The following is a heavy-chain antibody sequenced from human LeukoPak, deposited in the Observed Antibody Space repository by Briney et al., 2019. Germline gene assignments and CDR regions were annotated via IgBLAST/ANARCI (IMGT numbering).Heavy chain of an antibody. J-gene: IGHJ4*02. Sequence: SETLSLTCTVSGGSISSGDYYWSWIRQPPGKGLEWIGYIYYSGSTNYNPSLKSRVTLSVDTSKNQFSLKLSSVTAADTAVYYCARGQFWSGYSIWGQGTLVTVSS. CDR2: IYYSGST. D-gene: IGHD3-3*02. CDR3: ARGQFWSGYSI. CDR1: GGSISSGDYY. V-gene: IGHV4-30-4*01.